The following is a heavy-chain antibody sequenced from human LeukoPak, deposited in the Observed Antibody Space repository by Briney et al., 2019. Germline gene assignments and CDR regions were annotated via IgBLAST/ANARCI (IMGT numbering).Heavy chain of an antibody. D-gene: IGHD2-21*01. CDR2: INPLSGDT. V-gene: IGHV1-2*02. CDR1: GYTFTGYY. CDR3: ARIASDWGSKYWYFDL. Sequence: GASVKVSCKASGYTFTGYYMHWVRQAPGQGLEWMGWINPLSGDTNYTQKFQARVTMTRDTSISTAYMELTSLRFDDTATYYCARIASDWGSKYWYFDLWGRGTLVTVSS. J-gene: IGHJ2*01.